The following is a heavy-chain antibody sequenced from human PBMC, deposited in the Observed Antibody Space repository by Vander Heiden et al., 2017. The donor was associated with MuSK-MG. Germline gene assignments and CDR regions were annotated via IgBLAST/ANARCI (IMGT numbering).Heavy chain of an antibody. CDR1: GGSLSSDY. V-gene: IGHV4-59*01. CDR3: ARISRRHTGGDYGGFYPDAFDF. Sequence: QVQLQESGPGLVKPSETLSLTCTVSGGSLSSDYWSWIRQPPGKELEWIGYIYYSGSTKYNPSLESRVTISVDESKNQFSLNLNLVTAADTAVYYCARISRRHTGGDYGGFYPDAFDFWGQGTMVTVSP. J-gene: IGHJ3*01. CDR2: IYYSGST. D-gene: IGHD2-21*01.